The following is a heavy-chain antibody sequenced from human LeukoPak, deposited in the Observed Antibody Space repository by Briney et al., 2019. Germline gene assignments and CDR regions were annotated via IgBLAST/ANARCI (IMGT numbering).Heavy chain of an antibody. CDR1: GGSISSHY. D-gene: IGHD3-10*01. J-gene: IGHJ4*02. CDR3: ARHVYYGSGRSYFDY. CDR2: IYYSGST. V-gene: IGHV4-59*08. Sequence: SETLSLTCTVSGGSISSHYWSWIRQPPGKGLEWIGYIYYSGSTNYNPSLKSRVTISVDTSKNQFSLKLSSVTAADTAVYYCARHVYYGSGRSYFDYWGQGTLVTVSS.